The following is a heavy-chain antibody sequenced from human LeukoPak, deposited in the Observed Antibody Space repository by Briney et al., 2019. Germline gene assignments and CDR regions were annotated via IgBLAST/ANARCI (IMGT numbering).Heavy chain of an antibody. D-gene: IGHD2-8*01. CDR1: GYTLTELS. CDR2: FDPEDGET. J-gene: IGHJ6*03. CDR3: ALGGVFCTNGVCPPYYYYYYMDV. Sequence: ASVKVSCKVSGYTLTELSMHWVRQAPGKGLEWMGGFDPEDGETIYAQKFQGRVTMTRDMSTSTVYMEVTSLRSEDTAVYYCALGGVFCTNGVCPPYYYYYYMDVWGKGTTVTVSS. V-gene: IGHV1-24*01.